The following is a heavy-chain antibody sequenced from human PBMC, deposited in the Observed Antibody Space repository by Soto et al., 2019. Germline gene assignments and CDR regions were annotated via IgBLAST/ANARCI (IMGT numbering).Heavy chain of an antibody. D-gene: IGHD2-2*01. Sequence: SETLSLTSSVSGGSINSYWWSWIRQPAGKGLEWIGRVYSSGTTDYNPSLNSRATMSVETSKNQFSLKLTSVTAADTAVYYCARDIGSYAYAEGYWGQGIQVP. CDR3: ARDIGSYAYAEGY. V-gene: IGHV4-4*07. CDR2: VYSSGTT. CDR1: GGSINSYW. J-gene: IGHJ4*02.